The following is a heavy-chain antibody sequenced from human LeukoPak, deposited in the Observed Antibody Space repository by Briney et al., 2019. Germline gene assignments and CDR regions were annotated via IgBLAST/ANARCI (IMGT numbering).Heavy chain of an antibody. J-gene: IGHJ2*01. CDR1: GGSISSYY. CDR2: VFYSGST. V-gene: IGHV4-59*01. CDR3: ARAGRLWGSYRPYWYFDL. Sequence: SETPSLTCTVSGGSISSYYWSWIRQPPGEGLEWIGSVFYSGSTNYNPSLKSRVTISVDTSKNQLSLKLSSVTAADTAVYYCARAGRLWGSYRPYWYFDLWGRGTLVTVSS. D-gene: IGHD3-16*02.